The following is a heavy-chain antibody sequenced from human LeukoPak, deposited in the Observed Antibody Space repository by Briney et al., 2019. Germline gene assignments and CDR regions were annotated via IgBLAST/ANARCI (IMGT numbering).Heavy chain of an antibody. V-gene: IGHV3-48*03. D-gene: IGHD3-22*01. CDR1: GFTFSSYE. CDR3: ARDSSSGYRPPPWDY. Sequence: GGSLRLSCAASGFTFSSYEMNWVRQAPGKGLEWVSYISSSGSTIYYADSVKGRFTISRDNAKNSMYLQMNSLRAEDTAVYYCARDSSSGYRPPPWDYWGQGTLVTVSS. CDR2: ISSSGSTI. J-gene: IGHJ4*02.